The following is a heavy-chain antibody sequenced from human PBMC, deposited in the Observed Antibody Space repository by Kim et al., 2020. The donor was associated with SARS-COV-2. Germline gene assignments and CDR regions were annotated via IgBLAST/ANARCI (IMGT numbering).Heavy chain of an antibody. Sequence: ASVKVSCKASGYTFTSYAMNWVRQAPGQGLEWMVWINTNTGNPTYAQGFTGRFVFSLDSSVSTAYLQISSLKAEDTAVYYCARVRSITNLRVVTTAFDYCGQGTLVTVSS. CDR1: GYTFTSYA. CDR2: INTNTGNP. D-gene: IGHD3-3*01. CDR3: ARVRSITNLRVVTTAFDY. V-gene: IGHV7-4-1*02. J-gene: IGHJ4*02.